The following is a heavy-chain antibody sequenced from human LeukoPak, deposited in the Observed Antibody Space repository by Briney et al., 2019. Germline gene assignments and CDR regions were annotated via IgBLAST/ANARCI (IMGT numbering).Heavy chain of an antibody. CDR2: IHSTGGP. CDR3: ARDRGITTARGVPSWFDP. J-gene: IGHJ5*02. V-gene: IGHV4-61*02. Sequence: SETLSLTCTVSGGSINSDAYYWTWIRQPAGKGLEWIGRIHSTGGPSYNPSLKGRITISIDASKNQFSLKLTSVSAADSAVYYCARDRGITTARGVPSWFDPWGQGTLVTVSS. D-gene: IGHD3-10*01. CDR1: GGSINSDAYY.